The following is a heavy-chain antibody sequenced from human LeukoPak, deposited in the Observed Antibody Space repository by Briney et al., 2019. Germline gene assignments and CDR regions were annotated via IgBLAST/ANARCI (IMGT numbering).Heavy chain of an antibody. V-gene: IGHV3-11*01. CDR3: ARDVTSGSCWFDP. CDR1: GFTFSDYY. Sequence: PGGSLRLSCAASGFTFSDYYMSWIRQAPGKGLEWVSYISSSGSTIYYADSVKGRFTISRDNAKNSLYLQMNSLRAEDTAVYYCARDVTSGSCWFDPWGQGTLVTVSS. D-gene: IGHD1-26*01. CDR2: ISSSGSTI. J-gene: IGHJ5*02.